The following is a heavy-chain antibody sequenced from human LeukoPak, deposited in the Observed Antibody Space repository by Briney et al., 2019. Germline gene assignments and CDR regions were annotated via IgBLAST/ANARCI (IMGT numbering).Heavy chain of an antibody. CDR3: ARERTTIVSGTTIGAY. D-gene: IGHD2/OR15-2a*01. CDR1: GFTFETYE. CDR2: IAGGGDTI. V-gene: IGHV3-48*03. Sequence: GGSLRLSCAASGFTFETYEMNWVRQAPGKGLEWISYIAGGGDTIYYADSVKGRFSISRDNAKNSLYLQMNSLRADDTAVYYCARERTTIVSGTTIGAYWGQGTLVTVSS. J-gene: IGHJ4*02.